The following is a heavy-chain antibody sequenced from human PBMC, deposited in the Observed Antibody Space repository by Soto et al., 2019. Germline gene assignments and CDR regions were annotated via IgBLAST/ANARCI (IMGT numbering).Heavy chain of an antibody. CDR2: IFYTGST. CDR1: GGSINSASYH. D-gene: IGHD4-17*01. Sequence: QVQLQESGPGLVQPSETLSLTCSVSGGSINSASYHWSWLRQHPGKGLECIGYIFYTGSTYYNPSLETRLTISVDTSKNHVSLRLNEVTAADTAVYYCARLDYGDSAFDSWGRGILVTVSS. J-gene: IGHJ4*02. V-gene: IGHV4-31*03. CDR3: ARLDYGDSAFDS.